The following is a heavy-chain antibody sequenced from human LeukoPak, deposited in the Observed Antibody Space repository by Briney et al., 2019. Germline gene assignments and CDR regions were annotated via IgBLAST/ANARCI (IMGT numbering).Heavy chain of an antibody. Sequence: PSETLSLTCAVYGGSFSGYYWTWIRQPPGKGLEWIGEINDNESTNYNPPLKSRVTISVDTSKNQFSLRLSSVSAADTAVYYCARRPYYDFWSGYSYSGLDVWGQGSTVTVSS. D-gene: IGHD3-3*01. CDR3: ARRPYYDFWSGYSYSGLDV. J-gene: IGHJ6*02. V-gene: IGHV4-34*01. CDR2: INDNEST. CDR1: GGSFSGYY.